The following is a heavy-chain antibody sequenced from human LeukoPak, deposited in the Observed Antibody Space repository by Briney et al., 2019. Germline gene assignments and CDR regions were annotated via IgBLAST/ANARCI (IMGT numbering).Heavy chain of an antibody. CDR2: LYNTGTT. D-gene: IGHD6-19*01. CDR3: ARRHRSGWFFDY. CDR1: GFTISTDY. V-gene: IGHV3-66*01. J-gene: IGHJ4*02. Sequence: GGSLRLSCAVSGFTISTDYMVWVRQAPGQGPEWVSVLYNTGTTYYADSVKGRFTISRDNSKNMLYLQMNSLTAEDTAVYYCARRHRSGWFFDYWGQGTLVTVSS.